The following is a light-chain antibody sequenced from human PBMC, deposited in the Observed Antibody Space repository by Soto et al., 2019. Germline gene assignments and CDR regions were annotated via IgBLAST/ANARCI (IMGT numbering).Light chain of an antibody. CDR1: QSLLHSDGKTY. Sequence: LMTQTQLSLSIIPGQTASISCKSSQSLLHSDGKTYFYWYVXKAGQAPQPXIYEVSNRFSGVPERFSVIVSRTDVTLKISRVEADDGSMDEGMQAIDIPWTFGQGTKVDNK. CDR2: EVS. CDR3: MQAIDIPWT. V-gene: IGKV2-29*03. J-gene: IGKJ1*01.